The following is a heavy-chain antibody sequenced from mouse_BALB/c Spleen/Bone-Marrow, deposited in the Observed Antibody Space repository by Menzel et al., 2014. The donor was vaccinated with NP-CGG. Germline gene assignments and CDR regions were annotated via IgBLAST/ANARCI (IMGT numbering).Heavy chain of an antibody. CDR3: AITTVVNAMDY. Sequence: QSGPDLVKPSQSLSLTCTVTGYSITSGYTWHWIRQFPGNTLEWMGYIHYSGTTNYNPSLKSRISITRDTSKNQFFLQLNSVTTEDTATYYCAITTVVNAMDYWGQGTSVTVSS. V-gene: IGHV3-1*02. CDR2: IHYSGTT. J-gene: IGHJ4*01. CDR1: GYSITSGYT. D-gene: IGHD1-1*01.